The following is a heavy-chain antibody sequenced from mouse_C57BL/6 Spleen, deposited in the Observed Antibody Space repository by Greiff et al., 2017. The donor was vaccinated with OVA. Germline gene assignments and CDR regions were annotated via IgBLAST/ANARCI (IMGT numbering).Heavy chain of an antibody. CDR1: GYTFTSYW. Sequence: QVHVKQSGAELVKPGASVKMSCKASGYTFTSYWITWVKQRPGQGLEWIGDIYPGSGSTNYNEKFKSKATLTVDTSSSTAYMQLSSLTSEDSAVYYCARLTGEPFAYWGQGTLVTVSA. V-gene: IGHV1-55*01. CDR3: ARLTGEPFAY. J-gene: IGHJ3*01. CDR2: IYPGSGST.